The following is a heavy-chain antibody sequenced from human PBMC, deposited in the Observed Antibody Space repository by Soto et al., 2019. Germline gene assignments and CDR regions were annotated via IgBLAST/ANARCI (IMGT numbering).Heavy chain of an antibody. J-gene: IGHJ3*01. V-gene: IGHV3-33*01. D-gene: IGHD6-6*01. Sequence: QVQLVESGGGVVQPGRSLRLSCAASGFTFSSYGMHWVRQAPGKGLEWVALIYFDGGNKYYADSVKGRFTISRDNSKNILFLQMNSLRAEDTALYYCARRAFGSSRSFDLWGQGTMVTVSS. CDR2: IYFDGGNK. CDR3: ARRAFGSSRSFDL. CDR1: GFTFSSYG.